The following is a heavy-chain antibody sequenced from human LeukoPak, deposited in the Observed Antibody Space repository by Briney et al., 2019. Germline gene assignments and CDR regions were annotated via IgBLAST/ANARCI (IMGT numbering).Heavy chain of an antibody. CDR1: GFTFSNYA. J-gene: IGHJ6*04. Sequence: GGSLRLSCAASGFTFSNYAMSWVRQAPGKGLEWVSAISGSASSASSTYHADSVKGRFTISRDNAKNSLYLQMNSLRAEDTAVYYCAELGITMIGGVWGKGTTVTISS. CDR3: AELGITMIGGV. CDR2: ISGSASSASST. V-gene: IGHV3-23*01. D-gene: IGHD3-10*02.